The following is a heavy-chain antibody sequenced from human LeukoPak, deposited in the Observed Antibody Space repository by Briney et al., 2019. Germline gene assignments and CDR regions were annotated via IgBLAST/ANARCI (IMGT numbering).Heavy chain of an antibody. J-gene: IGHJ4*02. CDR3: ARDPRIAAAGVPY. Sequence: PGGSLRLSCAASEFTFSNYWMTWVRQAPGKGLEWVANIKEDGSDKYYADSVKGRFTISRDNSKNTLYLQMNSLRVEDTAVYYCARDPRIAAAGVPYWGQGTLVTVSS. CDR2: IKEDGSDK. D-gene: IGHD6-13*01. CDR1: EFTFSNYW. V-gene: IGHV3-7*01.